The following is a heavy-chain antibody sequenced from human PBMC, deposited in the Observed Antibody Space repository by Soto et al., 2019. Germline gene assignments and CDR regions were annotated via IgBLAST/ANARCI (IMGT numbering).Heavy chain of an antibody. CDR1: GGSINSSSYY. Sequence: QLQLQESGPGLVKPSETLSLTCTVSGGSINSSSYYWGWVRQPPGRGLERIGIIYYSGTAYYNPSLTSRVTISVDTSRNQFSLKLSPVTAADTAVYYCSGSGSIPNWYFDLWGRGTQVTVST. CDR2: IYYSGTA. D-gene: IGHD3-10*01. CDR3: SGSGSIPNWYFDL. V-gene: IGHV4-39*01. J-gene: IGHJ2*01.